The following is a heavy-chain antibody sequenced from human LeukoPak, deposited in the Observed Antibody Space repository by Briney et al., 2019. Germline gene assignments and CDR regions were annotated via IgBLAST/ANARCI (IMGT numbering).Heavy chain of an antibody. J-gene: IGHJ6*02. CDR1: RYTFTSYG. V-gene: IGHV1-18*01. CDR2: TSAYNGKT. CDR3: ARELASSGRRVSYYYYGMDV. Sequence: GASVKVSCKASRYTFTSYGISWVRQAPGHPLEGMGGTSAYNGKTNYAQKLQRRVTMTTDTSTSTAYMELRSLRSDDTAVYYCARELASSGRRVSYYYYGMDVWGQGNTVTVSS. D-gene: IGHD3-22*01.